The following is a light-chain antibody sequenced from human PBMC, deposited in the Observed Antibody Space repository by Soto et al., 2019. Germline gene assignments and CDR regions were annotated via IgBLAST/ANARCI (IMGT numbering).Light chain of an antibody. CDR2: AAS. CDR3: QQSYSTPQT. Sequence: DIQMTQFPSSLSASVGDRVTITCRASQTINSYLNWYQQKPGTAPNLLIYAASNLQRGVPSRFSGSVSGTNFTLTIRSLEREDFATYHCQQSYSTPQTFGQGTNVEVK. CDR1: QTINSY. V-gene: IGKV1-39*01. J-gene: IGKJ1*01.